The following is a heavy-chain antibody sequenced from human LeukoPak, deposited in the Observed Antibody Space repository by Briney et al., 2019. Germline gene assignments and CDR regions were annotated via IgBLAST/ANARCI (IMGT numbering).Heavy chain of an antibody. Sequence: SETLSLTCAVSGYSISSDSYWDWIRQPPGKGLEWIGTIYYSGRTYYSPALKSRVTMSVDPSNNQFSLNLRSVTAADTALYYCARRRYYDGSGYLEWGQGTLLSVSS. V-gene: IGHV4-38-2*01. CDR2: IYYSGRT. CDR1: GYSISSDSY. CDR3: ARRRYYDGSGYLE. D-gene: IGHD3-22*01. J-gene: IGHJ1*01.